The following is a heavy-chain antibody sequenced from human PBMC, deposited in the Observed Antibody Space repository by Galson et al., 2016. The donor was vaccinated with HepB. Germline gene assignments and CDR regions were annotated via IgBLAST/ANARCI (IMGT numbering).Heavy chain of an antibody. CDR1: DATISNDHW. D-gene: IGHD1-26*01. V-gene: IGHV4-4*02. J-gene: IGHJ4*02. CDR2: IYQTGTA. Sequence: SETLSLTCAVSDATISNDHWWSWVRQSPEKGFEWLGEIYQTGTANYNPSFTRRATISVDTSKNEISLRLDSVTAADTAVYYCARGTLGTTATMSFDYWGQGTPVSVSS. CDR3: ARGTLGTTATMSFDY.